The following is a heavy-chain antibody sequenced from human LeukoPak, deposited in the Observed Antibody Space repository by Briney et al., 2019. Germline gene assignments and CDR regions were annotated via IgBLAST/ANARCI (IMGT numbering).Heavy chain of an antibody. CDR1: GDSVSSNSVA. Sequence: SQTLSLTCALSGDSVSSNSVAWNWVRRSPSRGLEWLGRTYYRSTWYYDYAVSVKSRINISPDTSKNQFSLHLNSVTPEDSAVYYCARGATAYFDYWGQGTPVTVSS. V-gene: IGHV6-1*01. CDR3: ARGATAYFDY. CDR2: TYYRSTWYY. D-gene: IGHD5-12*01. J-gene: IGHJ4*02.